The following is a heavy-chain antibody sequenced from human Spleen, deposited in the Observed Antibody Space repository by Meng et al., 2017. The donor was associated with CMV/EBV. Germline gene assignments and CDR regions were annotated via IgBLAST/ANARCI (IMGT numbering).Heavy chain of an antibody. J-gene: IGHJ5*02. D-gene: IGHD2-2*02. CDR3: ARAPPDCSSTSCYIFRFDP. CDR2: VNPEGGGT. CDR1: GYTFTGYY. V-gene: IGHV1-2*02. Sequence: ASVKVSCKASGYTFTGYYMHWVRQAPGQGLEWMGWVNPEGGGTNYAQKFQGRVTMTRDTSISTAYMELSSLRSDDTAVYYCARAPPDCSSTSCYIFRFDPWGQGTLVTVSS.